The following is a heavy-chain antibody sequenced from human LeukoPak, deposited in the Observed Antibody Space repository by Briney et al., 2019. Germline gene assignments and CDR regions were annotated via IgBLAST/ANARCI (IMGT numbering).Heavy chain of an antibody. V-gene: IGHV3-53*01. J-gene: IGHJ4*02. CDR2: IYSGGST. CDR1: GFTVSSNY. CDR3: ARGGYDILTGSIGDY. D-gene: IGHD3-9*01. Sequence: GGSLRLSCAASGFTVSSNYMSWVRQAPGKGLEWVSVIYSGGSTYYADSVKGRFTISRDNSKNTLYLQMNSLRAEDTAVYYCARGGYDILTGSIGDYWSQGTLVTVSS.